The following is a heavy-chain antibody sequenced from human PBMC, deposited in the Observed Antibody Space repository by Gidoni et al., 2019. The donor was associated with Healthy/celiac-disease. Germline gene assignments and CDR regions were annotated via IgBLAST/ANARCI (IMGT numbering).Heavy chain of an antibody. CDR1: GFTFSRYA. CDR2: ISGSGGST. Sequence: EVQLLESGGGLVQPGGSLRLSCAASGFTFSRYAMSWVRQAPGKGLEWVSAISGSGGSTYYADSVKGRFTISRDNSKNTLYLQMNSLRAEDTAVYYCAKTRHYDILTGYYNDYWGQGTLVTVSS. V-gene: IGHV3-23*01. D-gene: IGHD3-9*01. CDR3: AKTRHYDILTGYYNDY. J-gene: IGHJ4*02.